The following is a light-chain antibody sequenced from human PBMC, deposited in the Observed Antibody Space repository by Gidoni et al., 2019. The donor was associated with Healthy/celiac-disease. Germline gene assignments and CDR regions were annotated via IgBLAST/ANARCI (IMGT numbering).Light chain of an antibody. CDR3: SSYTSSSTYV. CDR1: SSDVGGYNY. CDR2: DVS. Sequence: QSALTQPATVSGSPGQSITISCTGTSSDVGGYNYVSWYQQHPGNAPKLMIYDVSNRPAVVSNRFSGSKSGNTASLTISGRQAEDEADYYCSSYTSSSTYVFGTGTKVTVL. J-gene: IGLJ1*01. V-gene: IGLV2-14*03.